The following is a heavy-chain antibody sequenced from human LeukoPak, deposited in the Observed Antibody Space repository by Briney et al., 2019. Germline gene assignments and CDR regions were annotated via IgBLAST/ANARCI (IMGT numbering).Heavy chain of an antibody. CDR1: GYTFTGYY. J-gene: IGHJ6*02. D-gene: IGHD2-2*01. V-gene: IGHV1-46*01. Sequence: ASVKVSCKASGYTFTGYYVHWVRQAPGQGLEWMGWINPSGGGTSYAQKFQGRVTMTRDTSTSTVYMELSSLRSEDTAVYYCARDRCSSTSCTEDGMDVWGQGTTVTVSS. CDR3: ARDRCSSTSCTEDGMDV. CDR2: INPSGGGT.